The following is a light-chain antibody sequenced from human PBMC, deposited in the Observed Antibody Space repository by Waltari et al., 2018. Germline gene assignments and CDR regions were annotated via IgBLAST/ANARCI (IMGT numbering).Light chain of an antibody. J-gene: IGLJ3*02. Sequence: SALTQPRSVSGSPGQSVTISCTGTTSDVGGYNYLSWYQHHPGKAPQLMIFDVTQRPSGVPDRFSGSKSANTASLTISGLQAEDEADYYCCSFAGTYTWVFGGGTKVTVL. CDR2: DVT. V-gene: IGLV2-11*01. CDR1: TSDVGGYNY. CDR3: CSFAGTYTWV.